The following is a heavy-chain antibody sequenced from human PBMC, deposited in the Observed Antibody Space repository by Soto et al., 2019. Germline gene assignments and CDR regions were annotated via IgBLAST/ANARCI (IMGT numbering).Heavy chain of an antibody. Sequence: SETLSLTCTVSGGSISIYYWNWIRQPPGKGLEWIGYIYYTGSTNYNPSLKSRVTISVDTSKNQFSLKLSSVTAADTAVYYCARWYGAEEGFDYWGQGTLVTVSS. CDR2: IYYTGST. J-gene: IGHJ4*02. CDR3: ARWYGAEEGFDY. V-gene: IGHV4-59*01. CDR1: GGSISIYY. D-gene: IGHD2-15*01.